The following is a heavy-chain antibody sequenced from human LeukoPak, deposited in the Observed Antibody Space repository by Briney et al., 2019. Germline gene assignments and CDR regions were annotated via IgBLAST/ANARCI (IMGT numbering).Heavy chain of an antibody. CDR3: ARQAGYSTGWYGGYYFDH. Sequence: ASVKVSCKASGYTFTSYGISWVRQAPGQGPEWMGWIAVYNGDTKFLQKFQGRVTLTTDASTNTAYMELRSLISDDTAVYYCARQAGYSTGWYGGYYFDHWGQGTPVTVSA. V-gene: IGHV1-18*01. J-gene: IGHJ4*02. CDR1: GYTFTSYG. CDR2: IAVYNGDT. D-gene: IGHD6-19*01.